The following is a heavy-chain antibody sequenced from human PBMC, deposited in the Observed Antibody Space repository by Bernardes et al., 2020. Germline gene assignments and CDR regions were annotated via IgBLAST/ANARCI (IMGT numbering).Heavy chain of an antibody. Sequence: SETLSLTCTVSGGSISSSSYYWGWIRQPPGKGLEWIGSIYYSGSTYYNPSLKSRVTISVDTSKNQFSLKLSSVTAADTAVYYCARIRYRWGMDVWGKGTTVTVSS. D-gene: IGHD4-17*01. V-gene: IGHV4-39*01. J-gene: IGHJ6*04. CDR1: GGSISSSSYY. CDR2: IYYSGST. CDR3: ARIRYRWGMDV.